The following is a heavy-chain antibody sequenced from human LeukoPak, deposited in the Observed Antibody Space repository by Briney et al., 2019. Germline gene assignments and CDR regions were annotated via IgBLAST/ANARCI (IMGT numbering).Heavy chain of an antibody. D-gene: IGHD4-17*01. V-gene: IGHV1-18*01. J-gene: IGHJ4*02. CDR2: ISASDGTT. CDR1: GYSFSLYG. CDR3: ARGGAAGTTHFSH. Sequence: ASVQVSCKASGYSFSLYGITWARQAPGQGLEYLGWISASDGTTNYAQKVQDRVTMTTDTSPSPAYFELRSLRSEDTAVYYCARGGAAGTTHFSHWGQGTLVTVSS.